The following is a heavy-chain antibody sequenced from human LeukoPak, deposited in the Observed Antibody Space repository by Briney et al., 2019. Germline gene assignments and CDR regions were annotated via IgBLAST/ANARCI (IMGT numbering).Heavy chain of an antibody. D-gene: IGHD6-19*01. CDR1: GGSISSYF. Sequence: SETLSLTCTVSGGSISSYFWSWIRQPPGKGLEWIGYIYYSGSTNYSPSLKSRVTMSVDTSKNQFSLKLSSVTAADTAVYYCARGSGWYCHWGQGTLVTVSS. CDR2: IYYSGST. CDR3: ARGSGWYCH. J-gene: IGHJ4*02. V-gene: IGHV4-59*01.